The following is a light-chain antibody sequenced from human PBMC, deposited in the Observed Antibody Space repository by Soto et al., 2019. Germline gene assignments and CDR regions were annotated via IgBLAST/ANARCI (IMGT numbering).Light chain of an antibody. CDR2: WAS. CDR3: QQYYDSPWT. CDR1: QSGFYSPNNKNA. V-gene: IGKV4-1*01. J-gene: IGKJ1*01. Sequence: DIVMTQSPDSLAVSLGERATINCRSSQSGFYSPNNKNAFAWYQQKPGQPPKLLIYWASTRESGVPDRFSGSGSGTDFTLTISSLQAEDVAVYYCQQYYDSPWTFGQGTKVEI.